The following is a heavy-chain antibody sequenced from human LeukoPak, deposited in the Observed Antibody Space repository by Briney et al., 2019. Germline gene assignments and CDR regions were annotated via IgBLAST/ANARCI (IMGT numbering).Heavy chain of an antibody. CDR1: GGTFSSYA. D-gene: IGHD2-8*01. CDR3: ARVGVASTPAAFDI. V-gene: IGHV1-69*04. Sequence: SVKVSCKASGGTFSSYAISWVRQAPGQGLEWTGRIIPILGIANYAQKFQGRVTITADKSTSTAYMELSSLRSEDTAVYYCARVGVASTPAAFDIWGQGTMVTVSS. CDR2: IIPILGIA. J-gene: IGHJ3*02.